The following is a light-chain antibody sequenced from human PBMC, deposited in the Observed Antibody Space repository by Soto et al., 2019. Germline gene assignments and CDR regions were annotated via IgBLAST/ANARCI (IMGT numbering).Light chain of an antibody. J-gene: IGKJ4*01. V-gene: IGKV3-15*01. CDR3: QRYNNWPLT. CDR1: QAIGDT. Sequence: EVVMRQSPATLSVSPGEGATLCCWASQAIGDTLAWYQHKPGQTPRLLIYDTSTRATGVPARFSGSRSGTEFTLTINSLQSEDFAVYYCQRYNNWPLTFGGGTKVESK. CDR2: DTS.